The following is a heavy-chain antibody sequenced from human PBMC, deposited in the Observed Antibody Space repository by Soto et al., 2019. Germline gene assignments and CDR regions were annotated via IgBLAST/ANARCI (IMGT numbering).Heavy chain of an antibody. Sequence: GASVKVSCKASGYTFTSYAMHWVRQAPGQRLEWMGWINAGNGNTKYSQKFQGRVTITRDTSASTAYMELSSLRSEDTAVYYCARDLYYDFWSGYSGYYYYGMDAWGQGTTVTVSS. D-gene: IGHD3-3*01. CDR3: ARDLYYDFWSGYSGYYYYGMDA. CDR2: INAGNGNT. CDR1: GYTFTSYA. J-gene: IGHJ6*02. V-gene: IGHV1-3*01.